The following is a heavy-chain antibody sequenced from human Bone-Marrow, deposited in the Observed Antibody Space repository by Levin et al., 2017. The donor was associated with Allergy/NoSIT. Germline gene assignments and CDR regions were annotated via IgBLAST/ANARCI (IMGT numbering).Heavy chain of an antibody. J-gene: IGHJ4*02. CDR1: GGSISSGDYS. CDR3: ARLSIVGATTMYYFDS. Sequence: SCVVSGGSISSGDYSWTWIRQPPGKDLAWIGYIHHSGRTSYNPSLKSRVTISADNSKNQFSLNLSSVTAADTAVYFCARLSIVGATTMYYFDSWGQGTQVTVSS. V-gene: IGHV4-30-2*01. CDR2: IHHSGRT. D-gene: IGHD1-26*01.